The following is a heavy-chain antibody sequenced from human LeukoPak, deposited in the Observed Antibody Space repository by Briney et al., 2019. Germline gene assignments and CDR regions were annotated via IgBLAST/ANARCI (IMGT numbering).Heavy chain of an antibody. D-gene: IGHD6-13*01. CDR1: GYTFTGYY. Sequence: ASVKVSCKASGYTFTGYYMHWVRQAPGQGLEWMGWINPNSGGTNYAQKFQGRVTMTRDTSISTAYMELSRLRSDDTAVYYCARDLVSSSWYFDYWGQGTLVTVSS. J-gene: IGHJ4*02. CDR2: INPNSGGT. CDR3: ARDLVSSSWYFDY. V-gene: IGHV1-2*02.